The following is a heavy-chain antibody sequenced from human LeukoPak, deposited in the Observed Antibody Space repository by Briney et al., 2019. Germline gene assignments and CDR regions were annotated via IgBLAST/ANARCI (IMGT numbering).Heavy chain of an antibody. V-gene: IGHV3-53*01. Sequence: GGSLTLSCVASGFTVSSNHMSWVRQAPGKGLEWVAVIYSRGQTYYADCAKCRFTISRDNSKNTLYIHMNSLKAEHTAIYYSTRSYYYDRSGYRNDYWGQGTLVTV. CDR1: GFTVSSNH. CDR3: TRSYYYDRSGYRNDY. CDR2: IYSRGQT. J-gene: IGHJ4*02. D-gene: IGHD3-22*01.